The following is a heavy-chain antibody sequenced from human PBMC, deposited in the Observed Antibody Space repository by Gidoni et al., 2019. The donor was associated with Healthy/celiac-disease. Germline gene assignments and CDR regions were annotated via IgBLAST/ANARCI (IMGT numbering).Heavy chain of an antibody. CDR2: IYWDDDK. Sequence: QITLKESGPTLVKPTQTLTLTCTFSGFSLSTSGVGVGWIRQPPGKALEWLALIYWDDDKRYSPSLKSRLTITKDTSKNQVVLTMTNMDPVDTATYYCAHSHYDILTGYYTPSYYFDYWGQGTLVTVSS. D-gene: IGHD3-9*01. V-gene: IGHV2-5*02. CDR3: AHSHYDILTGYYTPSYYFDY. J-gene: IGHJ4*02. CDR1: GFSLSTSGVG.